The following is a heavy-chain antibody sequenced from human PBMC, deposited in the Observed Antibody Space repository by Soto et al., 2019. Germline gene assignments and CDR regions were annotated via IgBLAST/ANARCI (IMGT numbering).Heavy chain of an antibody. J-gene: IGHJ3*02. CDR3: AKHGYGSGSYSVPDI. CDR1: GFTFRSYA. D-gene: IGHD3-10*01. Sequence: GGSLRLSCAASGFTFRSYAMSWVRQAPGKGLEWVSGISGSGASTYYADSVKGRFTISRDNSKNTLYLQMNSLRAEDTAVYYCAKHGYGSGSYSVPDIWGQGTMVTVSS. CDR2: ISGSGAST. V-gene: IGHV3-23*01.